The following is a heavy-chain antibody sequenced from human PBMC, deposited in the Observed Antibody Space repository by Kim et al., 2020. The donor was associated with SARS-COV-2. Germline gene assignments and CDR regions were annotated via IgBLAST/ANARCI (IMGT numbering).Heavy chain of an antibody. CDR1: GFTFSSFA. CDR2: ITEDGDKT. J-gene: IGHJ4*02. V-gene: IGHV3-23*01. Sequence: GGSLRLSCAASGFTFSSFAMAWVRQTPERGLEWVSFITEDGDKTYYADSVKGRFAISRDNSRNTVFLQMNSLRVEDTAIYYCAKDRWAHTVIVKGGFDYWGQGSVVPVSA. D-gene: IGHD3-16*02. CDR3: AKDRWAHTVIVKGGFDY.